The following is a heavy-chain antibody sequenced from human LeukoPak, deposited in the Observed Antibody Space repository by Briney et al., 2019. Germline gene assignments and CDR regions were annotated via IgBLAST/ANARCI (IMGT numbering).Heavy chain of an antibody. V-gene: IGHV3-21*01. Sequence: GGSLRLSCAASGFTFSSYSMNWVRQAPGKGLEWVSSISSSSSYIYYADSVKGRFTISRDNAKNSLYLQMNSLRAEDTAVYYCARGGRRGYSYGFFDYWGQGTLVTVSS. J-gene: IGHJ4*02. D-gene: IGHD5-18*01. CDR3: ARGGRRGYSYGFFDY. CDR2: ISSSSSYI. CDR1: GFTFSSYS.